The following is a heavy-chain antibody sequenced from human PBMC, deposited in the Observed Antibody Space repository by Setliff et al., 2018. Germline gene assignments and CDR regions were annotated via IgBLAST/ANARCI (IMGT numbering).Heavy chain of an antibody. CDR1: GGSISSGYYY. V-gene: IGHV4-39*01. CDR2: MYYSGST. Sequence: SETLSLTCSVSGGSISSGYYYWGWIRQSPGKGLEWIGSMYYSGSTYYNPSLKGRVTLSVDTTKNQFSLKLTSMTAADTAVYFCARHLLVQGTYHFDYWCQGAPVTVSS. J-gene: IGHJ4*02. CDR3: ARHLLVQGTYHFDY. D-gene: IGHD3-10*01.